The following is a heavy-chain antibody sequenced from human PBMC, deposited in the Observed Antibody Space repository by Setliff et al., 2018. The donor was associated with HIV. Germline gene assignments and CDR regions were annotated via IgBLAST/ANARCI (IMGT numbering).Heavy chain of an antibody. CDR2: IIPLFGTE. CDR3: ARGHSSSTNWFFDL. V-gene: IGHV1-69*06. Sequence: SVKVSCKASGGSFSSYAISWVRQAPGQGLEWMGRIIPLFGTENYAQKFQGRVTITADKFTTTAYMELSSLRSDDTAVYYCARGHSSSTNWFFDLWGRGTLVTVSS. CDR1: GGSFSSYA. D-gene: IGHD6-6*01. J-gene: IGHJ2*01.